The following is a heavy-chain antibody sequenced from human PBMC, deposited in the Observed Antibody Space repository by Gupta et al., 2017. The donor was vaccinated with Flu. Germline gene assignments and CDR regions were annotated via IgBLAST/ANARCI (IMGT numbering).Heavy chain of an antibody. Sequence: EVQLVESGGGLVQPGGSLRLSCAASGFSFNSYSMNWVRQAPGKGLEWVAYISASGYTISYADSVKGRFTISRDNGKDSLYMQMDSLRDEDTAVYYCARRLYCSGNNCDLRPTVVDHWGQGTLVTVSS. V-gene: IGHV3-48*02. D-gene: IGHD2-15*01. CDR2: ISASGYTI. J-gene: IGHJ4*02. CDR1: GFSFNSYS. CDR3: ARRLYCSGNNCDLRPTVVDH.